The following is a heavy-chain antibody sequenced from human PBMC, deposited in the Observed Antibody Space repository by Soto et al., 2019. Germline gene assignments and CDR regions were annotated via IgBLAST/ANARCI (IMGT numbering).Heavy chain of an antibody. V-gene: IGHV3-48*01. Sequence: PGGSLRLSCAASGFTFSSYSMNWVRQAPGKGLEWVSYISSSSSTIYYADSVKGRFFISRDNAKNSLYLQMNIMRAEDTAVYYATRSAYMDVWGKGTTVTVSS. CDR3: TRSAYMDV. CDR2: ISSSSSTI. D-gene: IGHD2-2*01. J-gene: IGHJ6*03. CDR1: GFTFSSYS.